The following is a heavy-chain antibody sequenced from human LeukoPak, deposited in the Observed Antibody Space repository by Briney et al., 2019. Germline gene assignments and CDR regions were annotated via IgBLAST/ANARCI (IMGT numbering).Heavy chain of an antibody. Sequence: SQTLSLTCAISGDXVSSNTAAWNWIRQSPSRGLEWPGRTYYRSKWYNDYAGSVKSRITINPDTSKNQFSLQLNSVTPEDTAVYYCVRDHGYDFDYWGRGTLVTVSS. D-gene: IGHD5-18*01. CDR2: TYYRSKWYN. J-gene: IGHJ4*02. V-gene: IGHV6-1*01. CDR3: VRDHGYDFDY. CDR1: GDXVSSNTAA.